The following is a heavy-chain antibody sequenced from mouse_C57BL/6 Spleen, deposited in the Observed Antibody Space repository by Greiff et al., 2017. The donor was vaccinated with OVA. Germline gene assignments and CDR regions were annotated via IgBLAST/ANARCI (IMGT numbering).Heavy chain of an antibody. V-gene: IGHV1-52*01. J-gene: IGHJ2*01. CDR1: GYTFTSYW. CDR2: IDPSDSET. CDR3: AREVGLYFDY. Sequence: QVQLQQPGAELVRPGSSVTLSCKASGYTFTSYWMHWVKQRPIQGLEWIGNIDPSDSETHYNQKFKDKATLTVDKSSSTAYMQLSSLTSEDSAVYYCAREVGLYFDYWGQGTTLTVSS. D-gene: IGHD1-1*02.